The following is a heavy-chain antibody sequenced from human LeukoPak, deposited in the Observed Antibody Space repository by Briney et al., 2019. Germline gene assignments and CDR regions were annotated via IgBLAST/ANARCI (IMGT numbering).Heavy chain of an antibody. V-gene: IGHV3-23*01. CDR2: IGGSGGDT. CDR1: GFTFSNYA. D-gene: IGHD2-2*01. J-gene: IGHJ4*02. CDR3: AKDFVVVPGLVNYFDS. Sequence: PGGSLRLSCAASGFTFSNYAMNWVRQAPGKGLEWVSVIGGSGGDTYCADSVKGRFTISRDNSKNRLYLRMNSLRAEDTALYYCAKDFVVVPGLVNYFDSWGQGTLVTVSS.